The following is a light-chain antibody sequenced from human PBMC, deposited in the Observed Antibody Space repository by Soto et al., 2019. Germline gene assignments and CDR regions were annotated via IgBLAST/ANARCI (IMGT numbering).Light chain of an antibody. CDR1: SSDVGRYNF. CDR3: CSYAGSYTHV. J-gene: IGLJ1*01. CDR2: DVI. V-gene: IGLV2-11*01. Sequence: QSALTQPRSGSGSPGQSITISCTGTSSDVGRYNFVSWYQQHPDKAPKLMIYDVIKRPSGVRDRFSGSKSGNTASLTIYGLQAEDEADYHCCSYAGSYTHVFGTGTKGTVL.